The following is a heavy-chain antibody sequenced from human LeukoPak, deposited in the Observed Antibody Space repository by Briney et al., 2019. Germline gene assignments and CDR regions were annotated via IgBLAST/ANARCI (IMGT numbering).Heavy chain of an antibody. Sequence: GGSLRLSCAASGFTFSDYYMSWIRQAPGKGLEWVSYISSSGSTIYYADSVKGRFTISRDNSKNTLYLQMNSLRAEDTAVYYCARVSRGYGSSWPSIPDYWGQGTLVTVSS. CDR2: ISSSGSTI. CDR3: ARVSRGYGSSWPSIPDY. V-gene: IGHV3-11*01. D-gene: IGHD6-13*01. CDR1: GFTFSDYY. J-gene: IGHJ4*02.